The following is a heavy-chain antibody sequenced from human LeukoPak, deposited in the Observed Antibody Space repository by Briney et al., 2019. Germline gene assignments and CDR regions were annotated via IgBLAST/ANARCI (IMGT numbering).Heavy chain of an antibody. V-gene: IGHV3-23*01. D-gene: IGHD6-19*01. CDR3: AKDLYNSGLWYFDY. Sequence: GGSLRLSCAVSGFTLSSYGMSWVRQAPGKGLEWISGIFGSGGSTKYADSVKGRFTISRDTSKYTLYLQMNSLRVEDTAVYYCAKDLYNSGLWYFDYWGQGTLVTVSA. J-gene: IGHJ4*02. CDR2: IFGSGGST. CDR1: GFTLSSYG.